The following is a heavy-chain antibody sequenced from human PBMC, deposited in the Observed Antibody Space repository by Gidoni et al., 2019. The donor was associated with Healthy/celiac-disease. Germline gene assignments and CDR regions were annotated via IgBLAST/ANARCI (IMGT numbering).Heavy chain of an antibody. V-gene: IGHV3-33*01. CDR2: IWYDGSNK. D-gene: IGHD2-15*01. CDR3: ARDSSSYCSGGSCYFLWVSYYYGMDV. J-gene: IGHJ6*02. Sequence: QVQLVESGGGVVQPGRSLRLSCAASGFTFSSYGMHCVRPAPGKGLEWVAVIWYDGSNKYYADSVKGRFTISRDNSKNTLYLQMNSLRAEDTAVYYCARDSSSYCSGGSCYFLWVSYYYGMDVWGQGTTVTVSS. CDR1: GFTFSSYG.